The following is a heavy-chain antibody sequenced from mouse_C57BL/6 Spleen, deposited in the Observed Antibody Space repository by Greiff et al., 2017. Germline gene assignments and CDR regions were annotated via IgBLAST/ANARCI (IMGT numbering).Heavy chain of an antibody. Sequence: QVQLQQPGAELVKPGASVKLSCKASGYTFTSYWMHWVKQRPGQGLEWIGMIHPNSGSTNYNEKFKSKATLTVDKSSSTAYMQLSSLTSEDSAVYYCARWTTGPPYWYFDVWGTGTTVTVSS. CDR3: ARWTTGPPYWYFDV. CDR1: GYTFTSYW. D-gene: IGHD4-1*02. J-gene: IGHJ1*03. CDR2: IHPNSGST. V-gene: IGHV1-64*01.